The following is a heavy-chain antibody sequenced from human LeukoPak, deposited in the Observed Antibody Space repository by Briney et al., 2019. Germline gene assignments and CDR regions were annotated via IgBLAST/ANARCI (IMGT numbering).Heavy chain of an antibody. V-gene: IGHV3-74*03. Sequence: GGSLRLSCAVSGFTFSSYWMHWVRHAPGKGLVWVSRINRDGSTTTYADSVKGRFTVSRDNAKNTLNLQMNSLRAQDTAVYYCARGGDYYDSSGYFWRPAEIDYWGQGTLVTVSS. CDR2: INRDGSTT. CDR1: GFTFSSYW. J-gene: IGHJ4*02. D-gene: IGHD3-22*01. CDR3: ARGGDYYDSSGYFWRPAEIDY.